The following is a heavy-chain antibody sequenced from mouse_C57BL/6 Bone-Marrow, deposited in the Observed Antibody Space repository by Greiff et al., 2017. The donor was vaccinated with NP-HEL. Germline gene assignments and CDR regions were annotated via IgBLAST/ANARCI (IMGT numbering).Heavy chain of an antibody. D-gene: IGHD2-3*01. J-gene: IGHJ1*03. Sequence: QVQLQQSGPELVKPGASVKISCKASGYAFSSSWMNWVKQRPGKGLEWIGRIYPGAGDTHYNGKFKGKATLTADKASSTAYMQLSSLTSEDSAVYFCARSYYDGYYIYWYFDVWGTGTTVTVAS. CDR1: GYAFSSSW. CDR2: IYPGAGDT. V-gene: IGHV1-82*01. CDR3: ARSYYDGYYIYWYFDV.